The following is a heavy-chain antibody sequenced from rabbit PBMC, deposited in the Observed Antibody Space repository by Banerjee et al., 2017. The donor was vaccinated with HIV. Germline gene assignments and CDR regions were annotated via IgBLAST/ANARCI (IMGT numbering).Heavy chain of an antibody. CDR3: ARAGYGGGNYGTGYNL. D-gene: IGHD8-1*01. CDR1: GFDFSSNA. J-gene: IGHJ4*01. Sequence: QEQLVESGGGLVQPEGSLTLTCKASGFDFSSNAMCWVRQAPGKGLERIGCIYISSGGRTNYASWAKGRFTISKTSSTTVTLQMTSLTAADTATYFCARAGYGGGNYGTGYNLWGPGTLVTVS. V-gene: IGHV1S45*01. CDR2: IYISSGGRT.